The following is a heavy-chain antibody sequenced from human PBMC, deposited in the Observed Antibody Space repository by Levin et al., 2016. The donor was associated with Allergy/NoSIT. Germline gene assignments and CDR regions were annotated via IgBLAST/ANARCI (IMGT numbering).Heavy chain of an antibody. CDR2: STPMSNIA. V-gene: IGHV1-69*04. D-gene: IGHD6-13*01. CDR3: AREDVPLYSNSAWGLDP. Sequence: WVRQAPGQGLEWMGRSTPMSNIADYAQRFQGRVTITADKSTRTAYMELRSLRFEDTAVYCCAREDVPLYSNSAWGLDPWGQGTLVTVSS. J-gene: IGHJ5*02.